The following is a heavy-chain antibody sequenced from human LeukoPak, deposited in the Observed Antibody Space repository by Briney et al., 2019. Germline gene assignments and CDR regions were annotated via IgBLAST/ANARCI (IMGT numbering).Heavy chain of an antibody. D-gene: IGHD1-26*01. CDR2: INSDGSST. V-gene: IGHV3-74*01. J-gene: IGHJ4*02. CDR1: GFTFSSYW. Sequence: GGSLRLSCAASGFTFSSYWMHWVRQAPGKGLVWVSRINSDGSSTSYADSVKGRFTISRDNAKNTLYLQMNSLRAEDTAVYYCARGARWELPFDYWGQGTLVTVSS. CDR3: ARGARWELPFDY.